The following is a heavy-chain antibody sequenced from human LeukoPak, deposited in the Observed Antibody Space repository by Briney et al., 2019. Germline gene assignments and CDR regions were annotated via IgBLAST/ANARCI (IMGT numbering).Heavy chain of an antibody. CDR3: AKEGALLWFGELLYNWFDP. Sequence: GGSLRLSCAASGFTFSSYAMSWVRQAPGKGLEWVSAISCSGGSTYYADSVKGRFTLSRDNSKNTLYLQMNSLRAEDRAVYYCAKEGALLWFGELLYNWFDPWGQGTLVTVSS. CDR1: GFTFSSYA. V-gene: IGHV3-23*01. J-gene: IGHJ5*02. D-gene: IGHD3-10*01. CDR2: ISCSGGST.